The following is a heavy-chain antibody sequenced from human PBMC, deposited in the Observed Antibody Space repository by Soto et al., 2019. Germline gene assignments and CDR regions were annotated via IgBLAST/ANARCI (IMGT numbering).Heavy chain of an antibody. CDR2: TIDSGGRS. CDR1: GFTFSSHA. Sequence: EVQLLESGGGLVQPGGSLRLSCAASGFTFSSHAMSWVRQAPGKGLEWVSSTIDSGGRSYHADSVRGRFNISRDNSKNTLYLQMNSLRADDTAIYYCAKDKMEQWLVGGYYDYWGQGALVTVSS. CDR3: AKDKMEQWLVGGYYDY. D-gene: IGHD6-19*01. V-gene: IGHV3-23*01. J-gene: IGHJ4*02.